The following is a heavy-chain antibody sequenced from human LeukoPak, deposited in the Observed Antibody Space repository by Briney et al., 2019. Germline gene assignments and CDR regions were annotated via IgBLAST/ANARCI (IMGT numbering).Heavy chain of an antibody. CDR3: ARDLRGVATTYWYFDL. Sequence: GGSLRLSCAASGFTFSSYSMNWVRQAPGKGLEWVSSISSSSSYIYYADSVKGRFTISRDNAKNSLYLQMNSLRAEDTAVYYCARDLRGVATTYWYFDLWGRGTLVTVSS. D-gene: IGHD5-12*01. CDR1: GFTFSSYS. V-gene: IGHV3-21*01. CDR2: ISSSSSYI. J-gene: IGHJ2*01.